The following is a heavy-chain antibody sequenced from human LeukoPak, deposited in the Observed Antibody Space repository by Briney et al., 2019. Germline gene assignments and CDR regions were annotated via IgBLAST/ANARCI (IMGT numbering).Heavy chain of an antibody. CDR1: GGSFSGYY. V-gene: IGHV4-34*01. Sequence: PSETLSLTCAVYGGSFSGYYWSWIRQPPGKGLEWIGEINHSGSTNYNPSLKRRVTISVDTSKNQFPLKLSSVTAADTAVYYCARAYGRTGSYFDYWGQGTLVTVSS. J-gene: IGHJ4*02. CDR3: ARAYGRTGSYFDY. CDR2: INHSGST. D-gene: IGHD3-10*02.